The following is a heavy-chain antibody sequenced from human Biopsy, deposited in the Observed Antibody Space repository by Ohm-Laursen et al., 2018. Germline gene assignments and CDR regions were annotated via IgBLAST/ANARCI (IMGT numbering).Heavy chain of an antibody. Sequence: SSVKVSCKAPGGTFSNYGVNWVRQAPGQGLEWLGGNIPILGTGNYAQKFQDRVTVATDTSTSAATMELRSLRSDDTAVYYCATKLTGYFHHWGQGTLVIVSS. V-gene: IGHV1-69*05. CDR3: ATKLTGYFHH. D-gene: IGHD3-9*01. J-gene: IGHJ1*01. CDR1: GGTFSNYG. CDR2: NIPILGTG.